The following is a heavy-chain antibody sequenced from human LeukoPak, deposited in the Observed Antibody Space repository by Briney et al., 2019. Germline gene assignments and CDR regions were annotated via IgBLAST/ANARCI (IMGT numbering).Heavy chain of an antibody. J-gene: IGHJ5*02. D-gene: IGHD6-25*01. CDR3: AKVAALSGIVWFDP. CDR2: ISGSGGST. Sequence: GGSLRLSCAASGLTFSSYAMSWVRQAPGKGLEWVSAISGSGGSTYYADSVTGRFTISRVNSKNTLYLQMNSLRAEDTAVYYCAKVAALSGIVWFDPWGQGTLVTVSS. CDR1: GLTFSSYA. V-gene: IGHV3-23*01.